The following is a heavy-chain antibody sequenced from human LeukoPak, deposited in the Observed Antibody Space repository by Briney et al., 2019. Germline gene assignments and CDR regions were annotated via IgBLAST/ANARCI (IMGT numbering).Heavy chain of an antibody. J-gene: IGHJ4*02. CDR3: ARDRAWNYFDY. Sequence: GGSLRLSCAPSGFTFSRHGMHWVRQAPGKGLEWVAIISNDGSRKYYAHSVEGRFTISRDNSKNTLYLQMDSPRAEDAAVYYCARDRAWNYFDYWGQGTLVTVSS. D-gene: IGHD3-3*01. CDR1: GFTFSRHG. V-gene: IGHV3-30*03. CDR2: ISNDGSRK.